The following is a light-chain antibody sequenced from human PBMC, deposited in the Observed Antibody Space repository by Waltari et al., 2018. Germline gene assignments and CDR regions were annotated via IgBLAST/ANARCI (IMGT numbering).Light chain of an antibody. Sequence: DVVLTQSTLSLSVTLGQSASVSRRSSQSLAFSDGKTYLNWFHQRPGQSPRRLIYKVSNRESGVPDRISGSGSGTDFALKISRVEAEDVGVYYCMEGAQWYTFGQGTKLEIK. J-gene: IGKJ2*01. V-gene: IGKV2-30*01. CDR1: QSLAFSDGKTY. CDR3: MEGAQWYT. CDR2: KVS.